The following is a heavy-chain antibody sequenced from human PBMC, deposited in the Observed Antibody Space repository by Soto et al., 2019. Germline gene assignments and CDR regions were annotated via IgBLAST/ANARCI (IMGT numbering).Heavy chain of an antibody. CDR2: ITRDGGVT. D-gene: IGHD4-17*01. CDR3: ARLPKGSTVTS. Sequence: EVQLVESGGGLVHPGGSLRLSCAASGFTFSDYSMNWVRQAPGKGLEWVSYITRDGGVTYYADSVKGRFSVSRDNDKKSLLLQMNSLRDGDTAVYYCARLPKGSTVTSWGQGTLVTVSS. CDR1: GFTFSDYS. V-gene: IGHV3-48*02. J-gene: IGHJ4*02.